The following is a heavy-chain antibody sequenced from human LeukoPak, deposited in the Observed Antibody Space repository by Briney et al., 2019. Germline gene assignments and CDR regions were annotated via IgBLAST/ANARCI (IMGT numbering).Heavy chain of an antibody. CDR1: GGSISSYY. V-gene: IGHV4-4*07. J-gene: IGHJ6*02. CDR2: IYTSGST. Sequence: SETLSLICSVSGGSISSYYWSWIRQPAGKGLEWSGRIYTSGSTNYNPSLKSRVTMSVDTSKNQFSLKLSSVTAADKSVYYCPRDHGGHYCYYGMDVCGQGTTATV. D-gene: IGHD2-15*01. CDR3: PRDHGGHYCYYGMDV.